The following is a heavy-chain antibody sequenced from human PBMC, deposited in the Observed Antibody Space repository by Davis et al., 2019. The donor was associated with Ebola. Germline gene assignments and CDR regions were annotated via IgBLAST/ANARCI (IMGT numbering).Heavy chain of an antibody. D-gene: IGHD3-3*01. CDR1: GVSISSYY. J-gene: IGHJ3*02. CDR2: IYYSGST. V-gene: IGHV4-59*01. Sequence: SQTLSLTRAVSGVSISSYYWSWIRQPPGKGLEWIGYIYYSGSTNYNPSLKSRVTISVATSRNQFSLKLSSVTAADTAVYYCARARITIFGVVIDPDAFDIWGQGTMVTVSS. CDR3: ARARITIFGVVIDPDAFDI.